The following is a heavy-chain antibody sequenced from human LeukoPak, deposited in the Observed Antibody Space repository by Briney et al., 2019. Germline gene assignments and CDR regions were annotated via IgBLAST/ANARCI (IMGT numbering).Heavy chain of an antibody. Sequence: SETLSLTCTVSGGSISSYYWSWIRQPPGKGLEWIGYIYCSGSTNYNPSLKSRVTISVDTSKNQCSLKLSSVTAADTAVYYCARARVYDYGDSWFDPWGQGTLVTVSS. V-gene: IGHV4-59*01. J-gene: IGHJ5*02. CDR3: ARARVYDYGDSWFDP. CDR1: GGSISSYY. D-gene: IGHD4-17*01. CDR2: IYCSGST.